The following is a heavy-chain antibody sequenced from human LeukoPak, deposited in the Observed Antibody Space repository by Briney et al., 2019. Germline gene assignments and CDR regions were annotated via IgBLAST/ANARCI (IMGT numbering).Heavy chain of an antibody. CDR1: GFTFSSYG. Sequence: PGRSLRLSCAASGFTFSSYGMHWVRQAPGKGLEWVAVIWYDGSNKYYADSVKGRFTISRNNSKNTLYLQMNSLRAEDTAVYYCAINYYDSSGPIYWGQGTLVTVSS. J-gene: IGHJ4*02. V-gene: IGHV3-33*01. CDR2: IWYDGSNK. D-gene: IGHD3-22*01. CDR3: AINYYDSSGPIY.